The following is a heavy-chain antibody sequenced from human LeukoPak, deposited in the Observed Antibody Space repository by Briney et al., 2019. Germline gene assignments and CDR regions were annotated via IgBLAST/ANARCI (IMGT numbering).Heavy chain of an antibody. CDR3: ARVTDFWSGYEYFDY. V-gene: IGHV3-11*01. J-gene: IGHJ4*02. Sequence: TGGSLRLSCAAPGFTFSDYYMSWIRQAPGKGLEWVSYISSSGSTIYYADSVKGRFTISRDNAKNSLYLQMNSLRAEDTAVYYCARVTDFWSGYEYFDYWGQGTLVTVSS. D-gene: IGHD3-3*01. CDR2: ISSSGSTI. CDR1: GFTFSDYY.